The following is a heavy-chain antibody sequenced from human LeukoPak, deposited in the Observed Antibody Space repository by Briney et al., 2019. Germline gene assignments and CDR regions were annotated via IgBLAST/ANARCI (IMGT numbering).Heavy chain of an antibody. CDR2: ISGDGGST. J-gene: IGHJ4*02. D-gene: IGHD6-19*01. CDR1: GFTFDDYA. Sequence: GGSLRLSFAASGFTFDDYAMHWVRQAPGKGLEWVSLISGDGGSTYYADSVKGRFTISRDNSKNSLYLQMSSLRIEDTASYYCSKDRGDFSGWFFWGQGTLVTVSS. V-gene: IGHV3-43*02. CDR3: SKDRGDFSGWFF.